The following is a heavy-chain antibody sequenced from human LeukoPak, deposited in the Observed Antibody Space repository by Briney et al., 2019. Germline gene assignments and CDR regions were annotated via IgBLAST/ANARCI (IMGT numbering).Heavy chain of an antibody. J-gene: IGHJ6*03. V-gene: IGHV4-34*01. D-gene: IGHD3-16*01. Sequence: SETLSLTCALYRGSFTGHYWTCIRQPPEKRLQWIGEVNDRGSTNYNPSLKSRLTISEDKSKKQFSLRLPSVAAADTAVYYCARGVVSGRFGDYYYYMDVWGKGTTVTVSS. CDR3: ARGVVSGRFGDYYYYMDV. CDR2: VNDRGST. CDR1: RGSFTGHY.